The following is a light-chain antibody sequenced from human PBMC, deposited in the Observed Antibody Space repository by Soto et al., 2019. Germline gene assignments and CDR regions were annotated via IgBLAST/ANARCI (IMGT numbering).Light chain of an antibody. V-gene: IGLV2-14*01. CDR2: DVS. J-gene: IGLJ1*01. Sequence: QSVLTQPASVSGAPGQSLTISCTGTSSDIGGFNFVSWYQQHPGKAPKVMIYDVSSRPSGVSSRFSGSKSGNTASLTISGLQAEDEADYYCSSYSSNNHLVFGTGTKVTVL. CDR3: SSYSSNNHLV. CDR1: SSDIGGFNF.